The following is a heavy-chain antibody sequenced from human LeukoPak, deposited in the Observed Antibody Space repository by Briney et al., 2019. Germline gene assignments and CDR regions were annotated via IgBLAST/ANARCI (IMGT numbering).Heavy chain of an antibody. D-gene: IGHD3-3*01. Sequence: GGSLRLSCAASGFTFDDYTMHWVRQAPGKGLEWVSLISWDGGSTYYADSVKGRFTISRDNSKNSLYLQMNSLRTEDTALYYCAKDLTIWSGYYTGIGYWGQGTLVTVSS. J-gene: IGHJ4*02. V-gene: IGHV3-43*01. CDR1: GFTFDDYT. CDR2: ISWDGGST. CDR3: AKDLTIWSGYYTGIGY.